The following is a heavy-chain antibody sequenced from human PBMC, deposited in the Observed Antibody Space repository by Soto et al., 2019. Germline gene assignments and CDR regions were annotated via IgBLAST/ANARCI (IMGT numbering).Heavy chain of an antibody. J-gene: IGHJ4*02. Sequence: PGGSLRLSCAASGFTFSSYAMSWVRQAPGKGLEWVSAISGSGGSTYYADSVKGRFTISRDNSKNTLYLQMNSLRAEDTAVYYCAKPRTRFPRVYSSDRYFDYWGQGTLVTVSS. CDR3: AKPRTRFPRVYSSDRYFDY. V-gene: IGHV3-23*01. CDR1: GFTFSSYA. CDR2: ISGSGGST. D-gene: IGHD6-25*01.